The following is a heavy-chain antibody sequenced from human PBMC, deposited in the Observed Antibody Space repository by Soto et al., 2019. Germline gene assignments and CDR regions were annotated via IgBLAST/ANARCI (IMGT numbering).Heavy chain of an antibody. Sequence: EVQLVESGGVLVQPGGSLRLSCAASGFTFSSYSMNWVRQAPGKGLEWVSYISSSSSTIYYADSVKGRFPISRDNAKNSLYLQMKSPRAEDTAVYYCASISVVVPAASKDAFEIWGQGTIVTVSS. CDR3: ASISVVVPAASKDAFEI. CDR1: GFTFSSYS. J-gene: IGHJ3*02. V-gene: IGHV3-48*01. CDR2: ISSSSSTI. D-gene: IGHD2-2*01.